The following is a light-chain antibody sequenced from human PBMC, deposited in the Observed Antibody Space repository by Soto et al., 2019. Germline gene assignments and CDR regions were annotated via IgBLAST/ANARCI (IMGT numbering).Light chain of an antibody. Sequence: QSVLTQPASVSGSPGQSITISCTGTNSDVGTYNYVSWYQQHPGKAPKVLIYGVSNRPSGVSGRFSGSKSGNTASLTISGLQPEDEADYYCASYTTSTTYVFGTGTKLTVL. V-gene: IGLV2-14*01. J-gene: IGLJ1*01. CDR1: NSDVGTYNY. CDR3: ASYTTSTTYV. CDR2: GVS.